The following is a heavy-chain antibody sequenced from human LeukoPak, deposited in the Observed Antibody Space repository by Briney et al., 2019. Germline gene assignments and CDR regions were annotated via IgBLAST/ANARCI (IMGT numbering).Heavy chain of an antibody. D-gene: IGHD5-12*01. J-gene: IGHJ4*02. CDR3: ARDIEGFYRGYSDS. CDR1: GFTFRNHG. Sequence: PGGSLRLSCAASGFTFRNHGMYWVRQAPGKGLEWVAVIWYDGSNKYYGDSVRGRFTISRDNSKNTLYLQMDSLRVEDTAVYYCARDIEGFYRGYSDSWGQGTLVTVSS. V-gene: IGHV3-33*01. CDR2: IWYDGSNK.